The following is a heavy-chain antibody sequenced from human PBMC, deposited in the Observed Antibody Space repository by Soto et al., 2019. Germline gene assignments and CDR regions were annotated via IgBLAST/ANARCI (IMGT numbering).Heavy chain of an antibody. J-gene: IGHJ4*02. Sequence: QVQLQESGPGLVKPSETLSLTCTVSGGSISPYYWSWIRQPPGKGLEWIGYIYFGGTTKYNPSLKGRVSRSVDTSKTQFSLKLTSVTAADTAVYYCARLGGFFQALDSWGQGTLVTVSS. V-gene: IGHV4-59*08. CDR3: ARLGGFFQALDS. CDR1: GGSISPYY. D-gene: IGHD2-15*01. CDR2: IYFGGTT.